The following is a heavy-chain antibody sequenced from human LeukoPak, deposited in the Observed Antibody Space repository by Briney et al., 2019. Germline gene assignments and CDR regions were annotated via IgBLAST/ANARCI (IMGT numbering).Heavy chain of an antibody. CDR3: AKEMLVQLERGFNWFDP. CDR1: GFTFSSHA. Sequence: GGSLRLSCAASGFTFSSHAMSWVRQAPGKGLEWVSAISGSGGSTYYADSVKGRFTISRDNSKNTLYLQMNSLRAEDTAVYYCAKEMLVQLERGFNWFDPWGQGTLVTVSS. D-gene: IGHD1-1*01. V-gene: IGHV3-23*01. CDR2: ISGSGGST. J-gene: IGHJ5*02.